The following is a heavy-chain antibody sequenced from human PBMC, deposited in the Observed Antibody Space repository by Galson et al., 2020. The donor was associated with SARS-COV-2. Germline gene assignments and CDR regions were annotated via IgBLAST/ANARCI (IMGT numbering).Heavy chain of an antibody. CDR2: IWYDGNKK. CDR3: ARYYTDYSVVDH. Sequence: SCAASGFTFSYYGMHWVRRAQGKGLEWVPVIWYDGNKKYYADSVQGRFTISRDNSKNRLYLQMNSLRAEDSAVYYCARYYTDYSVVDHWGQGTLVTVSS. J-gene: IGHJ4*02. CDR1: GFTFSYYG. D-gene: IGHD2-15*01. V-gene: IGHV3-33*01.